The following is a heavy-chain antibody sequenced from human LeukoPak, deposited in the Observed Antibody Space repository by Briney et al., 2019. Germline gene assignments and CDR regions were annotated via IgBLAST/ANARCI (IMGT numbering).Heavy chain of an antibody. D-gene: IGHD6-13*01. CDR2: INHSGST. V-gene: IGHV4-34*01. CDR1: GGSFSGYY. J-gene: IGHJ3*02. Sequence: SETLSLTCAVYGGSFSGYYWSWIRQPPGKGLEWIGEINHSGSTNYNPSLKSRVTISVDTPKNQFSLKLSSVTAADTAVYHCARGGHSSSWYRDAFDIWGQGTMVTVSS. CDR3: ARGGHSSSWYRDAFDI.